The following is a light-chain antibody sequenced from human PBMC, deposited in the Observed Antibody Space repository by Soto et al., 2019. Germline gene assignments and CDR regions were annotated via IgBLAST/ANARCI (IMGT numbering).Light chain of an antibody. CDR1: SSDVGGYEY. V-gene: IGLV2-11*01. Sequence: QSALTQPRSVSGSPGQSVTISCSGTSSDVGGYEYVSWYQQHPGKAPRLLIYHVGQRPSGVPDRFSASTSGTSASLAITGLQAEDEGDYYCQSYDSTLSARYVFGTGTKLTVL. CDR3: QSYDSTLSARYV. J-gene: IGLJ1*01. CDR2: HVG.